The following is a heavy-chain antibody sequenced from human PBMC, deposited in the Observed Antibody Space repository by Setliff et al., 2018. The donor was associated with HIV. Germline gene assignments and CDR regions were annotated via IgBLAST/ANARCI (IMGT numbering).Heavy chain of an antibody. CDR3: ARVGRDRLVASGLYFDI. V-gene: IGHV4-34*01. D-gene: IGHD6-19*01. Sequence: SETLSLTCRVSGGSFIGYHWSWVRQSPTKGLQWIGEISHSGTTKYNPSLKSLFAMSADTSKSEFSLKMTSVTAADTAVYYCARVGRDRLVASGLYFDIWGRGTLVTVSS. J-gene: IGHJ2*01. CDR1: GGSFIGYH. CDR2: ISHSGTT.